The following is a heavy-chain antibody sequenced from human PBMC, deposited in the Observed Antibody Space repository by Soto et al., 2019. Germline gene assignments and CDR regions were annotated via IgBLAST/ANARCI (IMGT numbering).Heavy chain of an antibody. V-gene: IGHV3-23*01. CDR1: GFTFGSYA. J-gene: IGHJ4*02. D-gene: IGHD6-13*01. Sequence: EVQLLESGGGLVQPGGSLRLSCAASGFTFGSYAMSWVRQAPGKGLEWVSSIGAGYGTYYADSVKGRFTISRDNSKNTLYLQMNSLRAEDTAIYYCATPYSSSWFSPFDYWDQGSLVTVSS. CDR2: IGAGYGT. CDR3: ATPYSSSWFSPFDY.